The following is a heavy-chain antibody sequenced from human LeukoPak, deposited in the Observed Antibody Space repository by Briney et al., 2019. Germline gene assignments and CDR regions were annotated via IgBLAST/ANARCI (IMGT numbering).Heavy chain of an antibody. Sequence: PGGSLRLSCAASGFTFDTYNFNWVRQAPGKGLEWVATIRSYSSYIHYGDSVKGRFTISRDDAERSVYLQMDNVRVEDMAVYFCARYSEVYYYVDVWGTGTTVTVSS. CDR2: IRSYSSYI. CDR3: ARYSEVYYYVDV. CDR1: GFTFDTYN. V-gene: IGHV3-21*01. D-gene: IGHD2-21*01. J-gene: IGHJ6*03.